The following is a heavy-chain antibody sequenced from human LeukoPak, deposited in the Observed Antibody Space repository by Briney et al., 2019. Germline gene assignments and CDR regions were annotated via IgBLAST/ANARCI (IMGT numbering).Heavy chain of an antibody. CDR2: INPSGGST. CDR3: ARDRIRQIVARHFDL. D-gene: IGHD2-15*01. V-gene: IGHV1-46*01. CDR1: GYTFTSYY. Sequence: ASVKVSCKASGYTFTSYYMHWVRQAPGQGLEWMGIINPSGGSTSYAQKFQGRVTMTRDTSTSTVYMELSSLRSEDTAVYYCARDRIRQIVARHFDLWGRGTLVTVSS. J-gene: IGHJ2*01.